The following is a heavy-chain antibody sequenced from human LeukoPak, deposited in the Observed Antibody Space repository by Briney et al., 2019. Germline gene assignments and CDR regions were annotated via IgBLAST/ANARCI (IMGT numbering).Heavy chain of an antibody. V-gene: IGHV3-7*03. CDR2: IKQDGNEK. CDR3: ARGAVWFEPLFDY. J-gene: IGHJ4*02. D-gene: IGHD3-10*01. Sequence: GGSLRLSRAASGFTFSSPWMSWVRQAPGKGLEWVANIKQDGNEKYYVDSVKGRFTISRDNAKNSLYLQMNSLRAEDTAVYYCARGAVWFEPLFDYWGQGTLVTVSS. CDR1: GFTFSSPW.